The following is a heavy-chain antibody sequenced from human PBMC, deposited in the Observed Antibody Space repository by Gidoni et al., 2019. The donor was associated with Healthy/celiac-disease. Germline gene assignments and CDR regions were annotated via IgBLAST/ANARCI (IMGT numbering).Heavy chain of an antibody. J-gene: IGHJ6*02. CDR3: ARESTVTDYYYYGMDV. CDR1: GFTFSRYS. D-gene: IGHD4-17*01. CDR2: ISSSSSYI. Sequence: EVQLVESGGGLVKPGGSLRLSCAASGFTFSRYSMNWVRQAPGKGLEWVSSISSSSSYIYYADSVKGRFTISRDNAKNSLYLQMNSLRAEDTAVYYCARESTVTDYYYYGMDVWGQGTTVTVSS. V-gene: IGHV3-21*01.